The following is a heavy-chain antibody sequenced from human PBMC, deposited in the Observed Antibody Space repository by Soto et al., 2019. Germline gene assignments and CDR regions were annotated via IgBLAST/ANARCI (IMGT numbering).Heavy chain of an antibody. CDR1: GGSISGYY. CDR3: SSRTGHYPGWFDP. J-gene: IGHJ5*02. V-gene: IGHV4-59*01. D-gene: IGHD3-10*01. CDR2: IYYSGTT. Sequence: QVQLQESGPGLVKPSESLSLTCTVSGGSISGYYWSWFRQPPGQGLEWIGYIYYSGTTYYNPSLKSRGHLSVATLKNQFSLKVTSVTAADAAVYYCSSRTGHYPGWFDPWGQGTLVTVSS.